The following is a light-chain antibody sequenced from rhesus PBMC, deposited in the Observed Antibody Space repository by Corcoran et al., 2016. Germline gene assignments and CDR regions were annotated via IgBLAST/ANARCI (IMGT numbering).Light chain of an antibody. Sequence: DIQMTQSPSSLSASVGDRVTITCRACQGISNYLSWYQQKPGKAPKLLIYDASTLQSGVPSRISGSGSGTDFTLTISSLQPEDFATYYCQQYNSDPAFGGGTKVGIK. CDR3: QQYNSDPA. CDR1: QGISNY. CDR2: DAS. V-gene: IGKV1-43*02. J-gene: IGKJ4*01.